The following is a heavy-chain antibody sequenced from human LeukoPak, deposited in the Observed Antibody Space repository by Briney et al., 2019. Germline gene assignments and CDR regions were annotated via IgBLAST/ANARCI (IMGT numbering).Heavy chain of an antibody. CDR2: LNHSGST. V-gene: IGHV4-34*01. J-gene: IGHJ4*02. CDR1: GGSFSGYY. Sequence: PSETLSLTCAVYGGSFSGYYWSWIRQRPGKGLEWIGELNHSGSTNYNPSLKSRVTISVDTSKNQFALKLSSVTAADTAVYYCASGTTYYYDSSGYRGFDYWGQGTLVTVSS. D-gene: IGHD3-22*01. CDR3: ASGTTYYYDSSGYRGFDY.